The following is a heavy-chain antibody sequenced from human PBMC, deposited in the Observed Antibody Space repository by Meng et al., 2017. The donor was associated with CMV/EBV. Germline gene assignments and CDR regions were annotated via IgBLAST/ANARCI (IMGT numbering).Heavy chain of an antibody. J-gene: IGHJ4*02. CDR3: ARDQDSYYYDSSGYWDY. CDR1: GFTFDDYA. D-gene: IGHD3-22*01. Sequence: GESLKISCAASGFTFDDYAMHWVRQAPGKGLEWVSGINWNGGSTGYADSVKGRFTISRDNAKNSLYLQMNSLRAEDTALYYCARDQDSYYYDSSGYWDYWGQGTLVTVSS. CDR2: INWNGGST. V-gene: IGHV3-20*04.